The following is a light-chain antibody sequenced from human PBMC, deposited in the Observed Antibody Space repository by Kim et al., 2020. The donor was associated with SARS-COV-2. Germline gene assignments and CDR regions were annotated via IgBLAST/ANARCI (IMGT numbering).Light chain of an antibody. J-gene: IGLJ1*01. V-gene: IGLV2-14*03. CDR1: SSDVGGYNY. CDR2: DVT. CDR3: SSYTSISTYV. Sequence: GQSITLSCTGTSSDVGGYNYVSWYQQHPGKAPKLMIHDVTNRPSGVSNRFSGSKSGNTASLTISGLQAEDEADYYCSSYTSISTYVFGTGTKVTVL.